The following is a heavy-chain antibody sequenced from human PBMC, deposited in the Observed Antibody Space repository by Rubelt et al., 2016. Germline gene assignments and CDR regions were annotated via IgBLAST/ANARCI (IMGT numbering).Heavy chain of an antibody. CDR3: AKKGDASISFDD. D-gene: IGHD2-2*01. J-gene: IGHJ4*02. CDR1: GFTVNSHY. Sequence: EVQLVESGGDLVQPGGSLRLSCAASGFTVNSHYMTWVRQAPGKGLEWVSAISGSGATIYYTDSVKGRFTISRDNFKNTLHLEMERLRVEDKAVYYCAKKGDASISFDDWGQGALVSVSS. V-gene: IGHV3-23*04. CDR2: ISGSGATI.